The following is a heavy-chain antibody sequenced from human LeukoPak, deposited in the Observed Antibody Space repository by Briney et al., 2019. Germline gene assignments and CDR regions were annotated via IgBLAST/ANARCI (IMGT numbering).Heavy chain of an antibody. CDR2: INPNSGGT. V-gene: IGHV1-2*04. Sequence: ASVKVSCKASGGTFSSYAISWVRQAPGQGLEWMGWINPNSGGTNYAQKFQGWVTMTRDTSISTAYMELSRLRSDDTAVYYCARDERIAAAVYFQHWGQGTLVTVSS. CDR1: GGTFSSYA. CDR3: ARDERIAAAVYFQH. D-gene: IGHD6-13*01. J-gene: IGHJ1*01.